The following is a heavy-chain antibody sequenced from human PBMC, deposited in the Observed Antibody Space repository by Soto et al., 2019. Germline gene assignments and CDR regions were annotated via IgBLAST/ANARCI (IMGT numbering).Heavy chain of an antibody. V-gene: IGHV3-74*01. J-gene: IGHJ4*02. D-gene: IGHD6-19*01. Sequence: GGSLRLSCAASGFTLSSYWMHWVRQAPGKGLEWVSRINRDGSSTSYADSVKGRFTISRDSAKNTLYLQMNSLRAEDTAAYYCARDPAPIGWCDYWGQGTLVTVSS. CDR2: INRDGSST. CDR3: ARDPAPIGWCDY. CDR1: GFTLSSYW.